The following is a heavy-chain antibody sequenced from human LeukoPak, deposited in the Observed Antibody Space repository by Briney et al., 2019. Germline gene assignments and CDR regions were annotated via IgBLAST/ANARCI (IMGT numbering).Heavy chain of an antibody. V-gene: IGHV3-21*01. CDR2: ITNSSTNI. CDR1: GFTFSTYS. J-gene: IGHJ4*02. Sequence: KPGGPLRLSCAASGFTFSTYSKHGVRQAPGKGREGGSSITNSSTNIYYADSLKGRFTISRDNAKNPLYLKMNSLRAEDTAVYYCARSYSYGFWVPFDYWGPGELVTVSS. D-gene: IGHD5-18*01. CDR3: ARSYSYGFWVPFDY.